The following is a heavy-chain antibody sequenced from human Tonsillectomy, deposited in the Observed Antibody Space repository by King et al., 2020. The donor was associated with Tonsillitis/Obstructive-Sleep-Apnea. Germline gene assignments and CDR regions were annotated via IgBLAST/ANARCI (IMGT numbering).Heavy chain of an antibody. CDR2: ISPNTGGT. D-gene: IGHD3-22*01. Sequence: QLVQSGAEVKKPGASVKVSCKASGYSFSGYYMHWVRQAPGQGLEWMGWISPNTGGTKFAQKFQGRVTMTTDTSISTAYMELSSLRFDDTAVYFCARDKELYSSPFDYWGQGTLVTVSS. CDR1: GYSFSGYY. CDR3: ARDKELYSSPFDY. V-gene: IGHV1-2*02. J-gene: IGHJ4*02.